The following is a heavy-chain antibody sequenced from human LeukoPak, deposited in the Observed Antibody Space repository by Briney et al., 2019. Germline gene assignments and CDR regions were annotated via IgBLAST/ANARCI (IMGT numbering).Heavy chain of an antibody. Sequence: GGSLILSCAASGFTFSSYSMNWVRQAPGKGLEWVSSISSSSSYIYYADSVKGRFTISRDNAKNSLYLQMNSLRAEDTAVYYCARDLTGTDDYWGQGTLVTVSS. J-gene: IGHJ4*02. CDR2: ISSSSSYI. D-gene: IGHD1-20*01. CDR3: ARDLTGTDDY. CDR1: GFTFSSYS. V-gene: IGHV3-21*01.